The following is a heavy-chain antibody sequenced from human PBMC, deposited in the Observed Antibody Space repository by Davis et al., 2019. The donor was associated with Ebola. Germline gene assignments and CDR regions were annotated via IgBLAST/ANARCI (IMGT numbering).Heavy chain of an antibody. CDR2: ISSSSSTI. D-gene: IGHD3-22*01. J-gene: IGHJ4*02. CDR3: ARGPMNIVVVITETGFDY. Sequence: GGSLRLSCAASGFTFSSYSMNWVRQAPGKGLEWVSYISSSSSTIYYADSVKGRFTISRDNAKNSLYLQMNSLRDEDTAVYYSARGPMNIVVVITETGFDYWGQGTLVTVSS. V-gene: IGHV3-48*02. CDR1: GFTFSSYS.